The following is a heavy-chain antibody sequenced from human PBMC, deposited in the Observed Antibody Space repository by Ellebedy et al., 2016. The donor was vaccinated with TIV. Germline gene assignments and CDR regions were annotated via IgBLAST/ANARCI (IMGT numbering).Heavy chain of an antibody. D-gene: IGHD6-13*01. CDR3: AKSALGRYSSSWDAFDI. J-gene: IGHJ3*02. V-gene: IGHV1-46*03. Sequence: ASSVKVSCKASGYTFTSYYIHWLRQAPGQGLEWMGIINPSGGTTSYAQKFQGRVTMTRDTSTSTVYVELSSLRSEDTAVYYCAKSALGRYSSSWDAFDIWGQGTMVTVSS. CDR1: GYTFTSYY. CDR2: INPSGGTT.